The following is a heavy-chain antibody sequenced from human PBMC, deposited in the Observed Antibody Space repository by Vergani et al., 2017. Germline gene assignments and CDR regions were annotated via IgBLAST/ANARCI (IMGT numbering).Heavy chain of an antibody. J-gene: IGHJ6*02. CDR1: GGSLSGYY. Sequence: QVQLQESGPGLVRPSETLSPTCTVSGGSLSGYYWNWIRQTPGEGLEWIGYVEDSRYFNYNPPLKTRVPMSSDTSNNQFSLQLSSVTAADTAVYYCARDPLYSTTWPYLLLDMDVWGQGTTVTVSS. V-gene: IGHV4-59*12. D-gene: IGHD6-13*01. CDR2: VEDSRYF. CDR3: ARDPLYSTTWPYLLLDMDV.